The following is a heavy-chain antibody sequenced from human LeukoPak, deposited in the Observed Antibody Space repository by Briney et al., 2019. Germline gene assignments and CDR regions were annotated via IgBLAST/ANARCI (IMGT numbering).Heavy chain of an antibody. J-gene: IGHJ4*02. Sequence: GGSLRLSCAASGFTFDSYGMHWVRQAPGKGLEWVAVISYDGNNKYYANSVKGRFTISRDNSKNTLYLQMISLRAEDTAMYYCTRERDLSLYHFKYWGQGTLVTVSS. V-gene: IGHV3-30*03. CDR2: ISYDGNNK. CDR1: GFTFDSYG. CDR3: TRERDLSLYHFKY.